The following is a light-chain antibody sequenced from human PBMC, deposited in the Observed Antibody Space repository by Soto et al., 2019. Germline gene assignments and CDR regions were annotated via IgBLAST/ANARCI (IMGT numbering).Light chain of an antibody. CDR2: GAS. CDR1: QSVNSKS. V-gene: IGKV3-20*01. Sequence: EDVLTQSPGTLSLSPGARATLSCRASQSVNSKSSVWYQQKPGQAPRLLIYGASNRATGIPDRLSGSGSGTYFTLTISRLEPEDFAVYYCQHYGSSPPYTFGQGTKLEIK. CDR3: QHYGSSPPYT. J-gene: IGKJ2*01.